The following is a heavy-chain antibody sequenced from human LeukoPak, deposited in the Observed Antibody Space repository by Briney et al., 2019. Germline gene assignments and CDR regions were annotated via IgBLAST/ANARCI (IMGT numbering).Heavy chain of an antibody. J-gene: IGHJ4*02. CDR3: ARLREIPVFGVVTKSTSYFDY. D-gene: IGHD3-3*01. V-gene: IGHV3-7*01. Sequence: GGSLRLSCAASGLTFTNYWMSWVRQAPGKGLEVVANIKQDRSEKYYVDSVKGRFTISRDNAKNSLYLQMNSLRAEYTAVYYCARLREIPVFGVVTKSTSYFDYWGQGTLVTVSS. CDR2: IKQDRSEK. CDR1: GLTFTNYW.